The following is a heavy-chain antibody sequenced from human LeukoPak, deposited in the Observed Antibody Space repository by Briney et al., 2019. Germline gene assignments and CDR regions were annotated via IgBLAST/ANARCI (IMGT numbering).Heavy chain of an antibody. Sequence: GGSLRLSCAAAAFNVSSNYMSWVRQAPGKGLEWVSVIYRGGSTYYADSVKGRSTISRDNSKNTLYLQMNSLRAEDTAVYYCARVGSSNRYGMDVWGQGTTVTVSS. CDR3: ARVGSSNRYGMDV. V-gene: IGHV3-66*01. D-gene: IGHD2-15*01. J-gene: IGHJ6*02. CDR1: AFNVSSNY. CDR2: IYRGGST.